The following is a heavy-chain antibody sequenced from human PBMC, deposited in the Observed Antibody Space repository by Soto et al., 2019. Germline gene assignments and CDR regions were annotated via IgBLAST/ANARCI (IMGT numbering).Heavy chain of an antibody. CDR3: ARDAAAAATSGMDV. Sequence: QVQLVQSGAEVKKPGYSVKVSCKASGGTFSTYGINWVRQAPGQGLEWMGGIIPIFDTTNYAQKFQGKFTITADESTSTVYMELSSLRSEDTAVYYCARDAAAAATSGMDVWGPGNTVTVSS. D-gene: IGHD6-13*01. CDR2: IIPIFDTT. CDR1: GGTFSTYG. J-gene: IGHJ6*02. V-gene: IGHV1-69*01.